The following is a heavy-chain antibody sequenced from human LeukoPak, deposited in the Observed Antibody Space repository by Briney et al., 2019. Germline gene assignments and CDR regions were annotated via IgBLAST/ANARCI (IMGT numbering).Heavy chain of an antibody. CDR2: MNPNNNNV. J-gene: IGHJ5*02. CDR3: ARGAFLPQYRRDFDP. Sequence: ASVKVSCKASGYTFTSYDIHWVRQATGQGLEWMGWMNPNNNNVGYAQKFQGRVTMTRDTSISTAYMEPGSLTSEDTAVYYCARGAFLPQYRRDFDPWGQGTLVTVSS. CDR1: GYTFTSYD. V-gene: IGHV1-8*01. D-gene: IGHD6-6*01.